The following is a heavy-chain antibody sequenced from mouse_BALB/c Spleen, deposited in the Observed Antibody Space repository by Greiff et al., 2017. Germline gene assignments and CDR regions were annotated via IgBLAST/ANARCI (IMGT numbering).Heavy chain of an antibody. CDR3: ARVSLTGTEFAY. J-gene: IGHJ3*01. CDR1: GFSLTSYG. CDR2: IWAGGST. D-gene: IGHD4-1*01. Sequence: VKLMESGPGLVAPSQSLSITCTVSGFSLTSYGVHWVRQPPGKGLEWLGVIWAGGSTNYNSALMSRLSISKDNSKSQVFLKMNSLQTDDTAMYYCARVSLTGTEFAYWGQGTLVTVSA. V-gene: IGHV2-9*02.